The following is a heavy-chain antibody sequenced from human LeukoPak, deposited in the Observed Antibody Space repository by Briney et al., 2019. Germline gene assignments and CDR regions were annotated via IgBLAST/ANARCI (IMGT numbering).Heavy chain of an antibody. D-gene: IGHD2-15*01. V-gene: IGHV3-9*01. J-gene: IGHJ4*02. CDR2: ISWNSGSI. Sequence: GGSLRLSCAASGFTYDDYAMHWVRQDPGKGLEWVSGISWNSGSIGYADSVKGRFTISRDNAKNSLYLQMNSLRAEDTALYYCAKDMCRVSGSGSCYRDYWGQGTLVTVFS. CDR1: GFTYDDYA. CDR3: AKDMCRVSGSGSCYRDY.